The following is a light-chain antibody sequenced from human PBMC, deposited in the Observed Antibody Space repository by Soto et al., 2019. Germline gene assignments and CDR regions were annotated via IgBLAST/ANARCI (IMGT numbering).Light chain of an antibody. CDR3: SSYAGSDNFV. V-gene: IGLV2-8*01. CDR1: SSDVGGYNDY. CDR2: EVS. Sequence: QSVLTQPPSASGSPGQSVTISCTGTSSDVGGYNDYVSWYQQHPDKAPKLMIYEVSKRPSGVPDRFSGSKSGNTASLTVSGLQADDEADYSCSSYAGSDNFVFGTGTKVTVL. J-gene: IGLJ1*01.